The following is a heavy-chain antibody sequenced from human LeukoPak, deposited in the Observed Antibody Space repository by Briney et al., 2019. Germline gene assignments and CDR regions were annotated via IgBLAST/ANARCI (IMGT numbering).Heavy chain of an antibody. J-gene: IGHJ4*02. D-gene: IGHD4-17*01. CDR1: GGSIKTSRYY. CDR2: FYYSGST. V-gene: IGHV4-39*01. CDR3: ARLVHYGDYEDY. Sequence: PSETLSLTCAVSGGSIKTSRYYWGWIRQPPGKGLEWIGSFYYSGSTYYNPSLKSRVTISVDTSKNQFSPKLSSVTAADTAVYYCARLVHYGDYEDYWGQGTLVTVSS.